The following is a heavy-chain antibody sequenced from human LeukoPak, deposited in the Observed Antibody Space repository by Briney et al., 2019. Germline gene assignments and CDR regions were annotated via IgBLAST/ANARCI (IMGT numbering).Heavy chain of an antibody. Sequence: GGSLRLSCAASGFTFSSYAMSWVRQAPGKGLEWVSAISGSGGSTYYADSVKGRFTISRDNSKNTLYLQMNSLRAEDTAVYYCARGYEYSHVHYYYGMDVWGQGTTVTVSS. J-gene: IGHJ6*02. CDR1: GFTFSSYA. CDR2: ISGSGGST. V-gene: IGHV3-23*01. D-gene: IGHD5-18*01. CDR3: ARGYEYSHVHYYYGMDV.